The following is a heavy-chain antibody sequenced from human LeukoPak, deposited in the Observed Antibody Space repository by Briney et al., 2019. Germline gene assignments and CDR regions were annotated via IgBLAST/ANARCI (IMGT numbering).Heavy chain of an antibody. V-gene: IGHV1-8*01. CDR3: ARANGDYDY. D-gene: IGHD4-17*01. Sequence: ASVKVSCKASGDTFTRYDINCVRQATGQGLEWMGWMNPNSGNRGYAQKFQGRVTMTTNPSISTAYMELSSLRSEDTAVYYCARANGDYDYWGQGTLVTVSS. CDR2: MNPNSGNR. CDR1: GDTFTRYD. J-gene: IGHJ4*02.